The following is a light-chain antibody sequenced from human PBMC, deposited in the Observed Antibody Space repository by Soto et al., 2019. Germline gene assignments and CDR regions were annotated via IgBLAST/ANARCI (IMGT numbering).Light chain of an antibody. CDR3: CSFAGGFYV. CDR2: DVS. J-gene: IGLJ1*01. V-gene: IGLV2-11*01. Sequence: PALTQPPSVSGSHGQSVTISNNGTSSDVGGYNYVSWYQQHPGKAPKVIIFDVSKRPSGVPDRFSGSKSGSTASLTISGLQPDDEGDYYCCSFAGGFYVVGTGTRSPS. CDR1: SSDVGGYNY.